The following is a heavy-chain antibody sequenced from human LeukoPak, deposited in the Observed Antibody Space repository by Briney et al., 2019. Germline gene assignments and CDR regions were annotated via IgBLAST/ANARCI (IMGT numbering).Heavy chain of an antibody. CDR3: ARDPILGVGY. CDR1: GFTFSSYA. V-gene: IGHV3-30-3*01. CDR2: ISYDGSNK. J-gene: IGHJ4*02. Sequence: PGRSLRLSCAASGFTFSSYAMHWVRQAPGKGLEWVAVISYDGSNKYYADSVKGRFTISRDNSKNTLYLQMNSLRAEDTAVYYCARDPILGVGYWGQGTLVTVSS. D-gene: IGHD2-21*01.